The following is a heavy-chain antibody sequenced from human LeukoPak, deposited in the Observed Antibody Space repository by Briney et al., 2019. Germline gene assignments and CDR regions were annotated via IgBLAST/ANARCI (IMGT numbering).Heavy chain of an antibody. D-gene: IGHD4-23*01. CDR3: ARDDYGGNLAFDY. J-gene: IGHJ4*02. V-gene: IGHV4-61*02. CDR1: GGSISSVIYY. Sequence: SETLSLTCTVSGGSISSVIYYWSWIRQPAGKGLEWIGRIYSGGSTNYNPSLKSRVTISVDTSKDQFSLRLTSVTAADTAVYYCARDDYGGNLAFDYWGQGTLVTVSS. CDR2: IYSGGST.